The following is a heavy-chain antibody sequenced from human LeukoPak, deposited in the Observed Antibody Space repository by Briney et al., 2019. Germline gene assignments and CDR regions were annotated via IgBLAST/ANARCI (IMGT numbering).Heavy chain of an antibody. Sequence: ASVKVSCKASGYTFTSYGISWVRQAPGQGIEWMGWISAYNGNTNYAQKLQGRVTMTTDTSTSTAYMELRSLRSDDTAVYYCARDRADIVVVPAARDYYYYGMDVWGQGTTVTVSS. CDR1: GYTFTSYG. CDR2: ISAYNGNT. D-gene: IGHD2-2*01. CDR3: ARDRADIVVVPAARDYYYYGMDV. V-gene: IGHV1-18*01. J-gene: IGHJ6*02.